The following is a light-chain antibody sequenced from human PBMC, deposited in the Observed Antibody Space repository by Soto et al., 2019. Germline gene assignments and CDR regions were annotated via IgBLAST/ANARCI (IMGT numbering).Light chain of an antibody. J-gene: IGKJ4*01. CDR1: QSISYY. CDR3: QQTYTTPLT. Sequence: DIEMTQSPSSLSAYVGDRVNITCRASQSISYYLNWYQQKPGRAPDLLMYGASSLQSGVPSRFTGSGSGTEFTLTITSLQPGDFAIYYCQQTYTTPLTFGGGTKVEIK. V-gene: IGKV1-39*01. CDR2: GAS.